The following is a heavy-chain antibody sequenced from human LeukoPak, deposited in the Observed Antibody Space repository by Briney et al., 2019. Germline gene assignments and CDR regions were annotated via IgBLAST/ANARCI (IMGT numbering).Heavy chain of an antibody. D-gene: IGHD1-1*01. CDR3: AKATGTLGN. CDR1: GFTFSSYS. CDR2: ISTSGSYI. Sequence: GGSLRLSCAASGFTFSSYSMNWVRQAPGKGLEWVSSISTSGSYIYYADSVKGRFTISRDNAKNSLFLQMNSLTAEDTAIYYCAKATGTLGNWGQGTLVTVSS. J-gene: IGHJ4*02. V-gene: IGHV3-21*04.